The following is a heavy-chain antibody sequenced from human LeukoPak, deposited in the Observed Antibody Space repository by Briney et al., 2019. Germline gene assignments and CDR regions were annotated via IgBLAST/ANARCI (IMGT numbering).Heavy chain of an antibody. J-gene: IGHJ6*02. CDR2: ISAYNGNT. Sequence: ASVKVSCKASGYTFTSYGISWVRQAPGQGLEWMGWISAYNGNTNYAQKLQGRVTMTTDTSTSTAYMELRSLRSDDTAVYYCARDLSEDQGYGDYDRVFWADYYYYYGMDVWGQGTTVTVSS. CDR3: ARDLSEDQGYGDYDRVFWADYYYYYGMDV. D-gene: IGHD4-17*01. CDR1: GYTFTSYG. V-gene: IGHV1-18*01.